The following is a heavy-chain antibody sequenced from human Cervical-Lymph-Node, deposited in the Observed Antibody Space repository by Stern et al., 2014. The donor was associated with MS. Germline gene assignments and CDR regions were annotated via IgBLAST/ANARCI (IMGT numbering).Heavy chain of an antibody. J-gene: IGHJ4*02. CDR3: AKEDNENFDY. V-gene: IGHV3-9*01. D-gene: IGHD2-15*01. CDR1: GFTFDDYA. CDR2: ISWNSGSI. Sequence: VQLVESGGGLVQPGRSLRLSCAASGFTFDDYAMHWVRQAPGKGLEWVSGISWNSGSIGYADSVKGRFTISRDNAKNSLYLQMNSLRAEDTALYYCAKEDNENFDYWGQGTLVTVSS.